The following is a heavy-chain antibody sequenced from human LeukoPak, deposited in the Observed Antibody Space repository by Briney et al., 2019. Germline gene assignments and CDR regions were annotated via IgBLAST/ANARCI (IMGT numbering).Heavy chain of an antibody. CDR1: GFTFSDYY. V-gene: IGHV3-11*01. Sequence: GGSLRLSCAASGFTFSDYYMSWIRQAPGKGLEWVPYISSSGSTIYYADSVKGRFTISRDNAKNSLYLQMNSLRAEDTAVYYCARRGFQGDDYDDYWGQGTLVTVSS. CDR3: ARRGFQGDDYDDY. J-gene: IGHJ4*02. D-gene: IGHD3-16*01. CDR2: ISSSGSTI.